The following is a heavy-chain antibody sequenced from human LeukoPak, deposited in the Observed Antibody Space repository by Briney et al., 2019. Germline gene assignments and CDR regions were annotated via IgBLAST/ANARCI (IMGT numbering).Heavy chain of an antibody. D-gene: IGHD3-9*01. CDR2: IKRKSDGETT. J-gene: IGHJ4*02. V-gene: IGHV3-15*01. CDR3: TAGLGKTDSDS. CDR1: GFTFSNAW. Sequence: PGGSLRLSCAASGFTFSNAWMSWVRQAPGKGVEGVGRIKRKSDGETTDYAAPVKGRFTISRDDSKNTLDLQKNSLQAEDTAVYYCTAGLGKTDSDSWGQGTLVTVSS.